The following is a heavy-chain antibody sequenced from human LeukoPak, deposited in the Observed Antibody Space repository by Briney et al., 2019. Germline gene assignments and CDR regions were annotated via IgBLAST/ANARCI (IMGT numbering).Heavy chain of an antibody. Sequence: GGSLRLSCAAPGFTLSDYYMSWVRQAPGKGLGWISHISMGSRTVYYADSVKGRFTISSDDAKKSLFLEIHNLRAEDTAVYYCARDVQGSDYFDYWGQGTLVTVSS. CDR2: ISMGSRTV. CDR1: GFTLSDYY. D-gene: IGHD3-10*02. V-gene: IGHV3-11*04. J-gene: IGHJ4*02. CDR3: ARDVQGSDYFDY.